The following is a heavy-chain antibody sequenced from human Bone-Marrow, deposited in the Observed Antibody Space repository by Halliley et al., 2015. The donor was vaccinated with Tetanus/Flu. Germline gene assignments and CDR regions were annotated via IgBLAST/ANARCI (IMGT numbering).Heavy chain of an antibody. J-gene: IGHJ5*02. Sequence: MGWITGYNGYTRYAQKFQGRFTVTIDTSTSTAYMELRSLRSDDTAIYYCARVGSGWYNNWFDPWGQGTLVTVSS. D-gene: IGHD6-19*01. V-gene: IGHV1-18*01. CDR2: ITGYNGYT. CDR3: ARVGSGWYNNWFDP.